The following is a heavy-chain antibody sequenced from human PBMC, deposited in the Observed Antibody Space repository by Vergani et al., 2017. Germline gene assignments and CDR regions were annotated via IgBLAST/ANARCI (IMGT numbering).Heavy chain of an antibody. CDR3: ARPVGASAIADGYHV. CDR2: IYSSGSP. V-gene: IGHV4-39*02. Sequence: QLQLQESGPGLVKPSETLSLSCRVSGDSISRSHYYWGFIRQLPGKGLEWIGSIYSSGSPYYNPTLKSRLAFSVDTSKNLFSLRLKSGTATATGMDYCARPVGASAIADGYHVWGQGTMVTVS. CDR1: GDSISRSHYY. J-gene: IGHJ3*01. D-gene: IGHD3-10*01.